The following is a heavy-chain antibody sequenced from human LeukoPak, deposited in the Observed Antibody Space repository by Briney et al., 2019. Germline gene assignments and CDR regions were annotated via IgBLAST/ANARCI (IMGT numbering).Heavy chain of an antibody. D-gene: IGHD3-10*01. CDR1: GFTFSSYA. V-gene: IGHV3-23*01. CDR3: AKAGEVRGVIGGFDY. CDR2: ISGSGGST. J-gene: IGHJ4*02. Sequence: QSGGSLRLSCAASGFTFSSYAMSWVRQAPGKGLEWVSAISGSGGSTYYADSVKGRFTVSRDNSKNTLYLQMNSLRAEDTAVYYCAKAGEVRGVIGGFDYWGQGTLVTVSS.